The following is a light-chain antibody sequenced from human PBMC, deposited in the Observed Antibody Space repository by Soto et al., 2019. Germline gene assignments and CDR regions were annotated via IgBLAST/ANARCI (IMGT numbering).Light chain of an antibody. Sequence: QSALTQPASVSGSPGQSITISCTGTSSDIGGYNFVSWYHQHPGKAPKLLIYAVTNRPSGIPDRFSGSKSGNTAFLTISGLQAEDGADYYCASYTTSSTLVFGGGTKLTVL. CDR1: SSDIGGYNF. CDR3: ASYTTSSTLV. CDR2: AVT. J-gene: IGLJ2*01. V-gene: IGLV2-14*01.